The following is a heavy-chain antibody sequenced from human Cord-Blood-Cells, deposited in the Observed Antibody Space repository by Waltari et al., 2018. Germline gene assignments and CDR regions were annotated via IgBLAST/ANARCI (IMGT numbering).Heavy chain of an antibody. D-gene: IGHD6-13*01. J-gene: IGHJ3*02. CDR1: GYTFTGYY. CDR3: ARGRAYSSSWYAFDI. V-gene: IGHV1-2*02. Sequence: QVQLVQSGAEVTKPGASVKVSCKASGYTFTGYYMHWVRQAPGQGLEWMGWINPNSGGTNYAQKFQGRVTMTRDTSISTAYMELSRLRSDDTAVYYCARGRAYSSSWYAFDIWGQGTMVTVSS. CDR2: INPNSGGT.